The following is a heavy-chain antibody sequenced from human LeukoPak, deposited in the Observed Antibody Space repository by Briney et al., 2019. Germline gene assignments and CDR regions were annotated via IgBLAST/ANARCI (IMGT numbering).Heavy chain of an antibody. V-gene: IGHV4-4*09. CDR3: ARGEKPYDY. CDR2: IYASGAT. D-gene: IGHD3-10*01. Sequence: SETLSLTCTVSGGSISSYYWSWIRQSPGKGLEWVGYIYASGATNYNASLKSRVTISVDTSKNQFSLKLSSVTAADTAVYYCARGEKPYDYGGQGTLVSVSS. J-gene: IGHJ4*02. CDR1: GGSISSYY.